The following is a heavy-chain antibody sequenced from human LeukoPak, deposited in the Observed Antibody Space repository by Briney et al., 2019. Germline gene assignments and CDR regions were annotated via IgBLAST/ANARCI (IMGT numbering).Heavy chain of an antibody. CDR3: ARRPAMVTSNWFDP. V-gene: IGHV1-2*02. J-gene: IGHJ5*02. CDR1: GYTFTGYY. Sequence: GASVKVSCKASGYTFTGYYMYWVRQAPGQGLEWMGWINPNSGGTNYSQKFQGRVTMTRDTSISTAYLQWSSLKASDTAMYYCARRPAMVTSNWFDPWGQGTLVTVSS. CDR2: INPNSGGT. D-gene: IGHD5-18*01.